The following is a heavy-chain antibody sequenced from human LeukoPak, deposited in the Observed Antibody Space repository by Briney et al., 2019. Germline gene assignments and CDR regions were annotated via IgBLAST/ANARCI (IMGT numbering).Heavy chain of an antibody. V-gene: IGHV3-74*01. CDR1: GFTFSSYW. CDR3: ARDPSGYRLGY. Sequence: PGGSLRLSCAASGFTFSSYWMHWVRQAPGKGLVWVSRINSDGSSTSYADSVKGRFTISRDNAKNSLYLQMNSLRAEDTAVYYCARDPSGYRLGYWGQGTLVTVSS. D-gene: IGHD5-12*01. J-gene: IGHJ4*02. CDR2: INSDGSST.